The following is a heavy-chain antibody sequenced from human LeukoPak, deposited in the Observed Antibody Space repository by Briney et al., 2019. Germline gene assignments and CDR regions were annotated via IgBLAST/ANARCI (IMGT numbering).Heavy chain of an antibody. Sequence: GRSLRLSCAASGFTFSSYAMHWVRQAPGKGLEWVAVISYDGSNKYYADSVKGRFTISRDNSKNTLYLQMNSLRAEDTAVYYCAKRSTHSSSWSDYYYYYGMDVWGQGTTVTVSS. CDR1: GFTFSSYA. D-gene: IGHD6-13*01. V-gene: IGHV3-30-3*02. CDR2: ISYDGSNK. J-gene: IGHJ6*02. CDR3: AKRSTHSSSWSDYYYYYGMDV.